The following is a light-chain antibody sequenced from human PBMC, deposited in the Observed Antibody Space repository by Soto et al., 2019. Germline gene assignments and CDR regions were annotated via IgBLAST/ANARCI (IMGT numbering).Light chain of an antibody. CDR3: QRADSLT. V-gene: IGKV1-12*02. CDR1: QGISSW. J-gene: IGKJ3*01. Sequence: DIQMTQSPSFVSASVGDRVTITCRASQGISSWLGWYQQKPGKAPRLLIYAASSLQRGAPSRFSGSGSGTDFTLTISSLQPEDFATYYCQRADSLTFGPGTKVDIK. CDR2: AAS.